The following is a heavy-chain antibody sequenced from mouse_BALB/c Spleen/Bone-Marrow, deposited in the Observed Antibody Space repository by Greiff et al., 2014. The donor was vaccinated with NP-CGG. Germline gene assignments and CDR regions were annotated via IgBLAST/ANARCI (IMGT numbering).Heavy chain of an antibody. D-gene: IGHD2-2*01. CDR1: GYSITSGYF. CDR2: ISYDGTD. Sequence: DVKLVESGPGLVKPSQSLSLTCSVTGYSITSGYFWNWIRQFPGNKLEWMGYISYDGTDNYNPSLKNRISITRDTSNNQFFLKLNSVTSEDTATYYCASDGYLSYFDYWGQGTTLTVSS. V-gene: IGHV3-6*02. J-gene: IGHJ2*01. CDR3: ASDGYLSYFDY.